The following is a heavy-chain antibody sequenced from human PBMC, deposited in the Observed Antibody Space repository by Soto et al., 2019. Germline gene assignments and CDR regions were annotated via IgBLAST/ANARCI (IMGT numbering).Heavy chain of an antibody. CDR2: MYNSGST. CDR3: TKANRYCSGANCFTFDY. Sequence: TLSLTASVRVGAIKGYYRSWRRKLPGKGLEWIGYMYNSGSTNYNPSIKSRVTISVDTSKNQFSLKLSSVTAADTAVYYCTKANRYCSGANCFTFDYWGLGTLVTVSS. CDR1: VGAIKGYY. D-gene: IGHD2-15*01. J-gene: IGHJ4*02. V-gene: IGHV4-59*01.